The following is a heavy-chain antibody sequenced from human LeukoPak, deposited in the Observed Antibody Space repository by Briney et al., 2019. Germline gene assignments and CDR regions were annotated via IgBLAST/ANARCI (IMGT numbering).Heavy chain of an antibody. CDR2: VYYTGST. CDR1: GDFISAYY. J-gene: IGHJ4*02. V-gene: IGHV4-59*01. D-gene: IGHD7-27*01. CDR3: ASNTGTVFDY. Sequence: SETLSLTCTVSGDFISAYYWSWIRQPPGKGLEWLGYVYYTGSTEYNPSLRSRVTISLEMSKHQFSLNLTSVTAADTAVYYCASNTGTVFDYWGQGALVTVSS.